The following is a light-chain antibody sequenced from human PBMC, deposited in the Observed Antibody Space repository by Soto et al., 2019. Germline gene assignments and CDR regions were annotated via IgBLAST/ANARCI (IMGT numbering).Light chain of an antibody. Sequence: DIQMTQSPSSLSASVEDRVIITCRASQSISNHLNWYQQKPGKAPKLLIFAASSLQSGVPSRFSGSGSGTDFTLTVSSLQPEDFGTYYCQQTFGTPQTFGQGTKVDIK. CDR2: AAS. CDR1: QSISNH. CDR3: QQTFGTPQT. J-gene: IGKJ1*01. V-gene: IGKV1-39*01.